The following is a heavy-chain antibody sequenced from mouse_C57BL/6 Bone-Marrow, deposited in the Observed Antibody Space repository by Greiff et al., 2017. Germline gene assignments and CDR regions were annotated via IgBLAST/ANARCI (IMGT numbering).Heavy chain of an antibody. CDR1: GYTFTSYG. V-gene: IGHV1-81*01. CDR2: IYPRSGNT. CDR3: ARCIGGVVATN. Sequence: QVQLKQSGAELARPGASVKLSCKASGYTFTSYGISWVKQRTGQGLEWIGEIYPRSGNTYYIEKFKGKATLTADKSSSTAYMELRSLTSEDSAVYFCARCIGGVVATNWGQGTTLTVSS. D-gene: IGHD1-1*01. J-gene: IGHJ2*01.